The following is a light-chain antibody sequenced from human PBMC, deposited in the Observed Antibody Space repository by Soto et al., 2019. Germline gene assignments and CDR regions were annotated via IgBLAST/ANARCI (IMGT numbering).Light chain of an antibody. V-gene: IGKV3-20*01. CDR1: QSVSSGH. J-gene: IGKJ1*01. CDR2: GAS. Sequence: ENVLTQSPGTLSLSPGGRATLSCRASQSVSSGHLAWYQQKPGQAPTLLIFGASSRATGIPDRFSGSGSGTDFTLTISGLQPEDFAVYYCQQYGTSPGTFGQGTKVDIK. CDR3: QQYGTSPGT.